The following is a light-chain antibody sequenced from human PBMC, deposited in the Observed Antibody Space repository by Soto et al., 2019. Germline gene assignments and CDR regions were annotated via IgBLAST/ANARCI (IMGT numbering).Light chain of an antibody. CDR1: QTISSNY. CDR3: QQYGRSPPEFT. J-gene: IGKJ3*01. CDR2: GAS. Sequence: EIVLTQSPGTLSLSAGERATLSCSASQTISSNYLAWYQQKPGQAPRLLIFGASYRATRIPDRFSGSESGTDFTLTISRLEPEDFALYYCQQYGRSPPEFTFGPRTKVDIK. V-gene: IGKV3-20*01.